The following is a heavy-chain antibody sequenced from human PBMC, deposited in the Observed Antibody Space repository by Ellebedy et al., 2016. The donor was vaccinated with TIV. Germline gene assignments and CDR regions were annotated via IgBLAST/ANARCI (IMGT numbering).Heavy chain of an antibody. CDR1: GGTFSSYA. CDR3: ARDLTSHYYYGMDV. V-gene: IGHV1-69*13. D-gene: IGHD6-6*01. CDR2: IIPIFGTA. Sequence: SVKVSXXASGGTFSSYAISWVRQAPAQGLEWMGGIIPIFGTANYAQKFQGRVTITADESTSTAYMELSSLRSEDTAVYYCARDLTSHYYYGMDVWGQGTTVTVSS. J-gene: IGHJ6*02.